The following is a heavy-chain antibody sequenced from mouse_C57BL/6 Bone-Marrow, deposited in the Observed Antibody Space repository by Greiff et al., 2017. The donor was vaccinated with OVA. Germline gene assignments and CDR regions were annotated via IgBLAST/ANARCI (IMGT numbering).Heavy chain of an antibody. CDR2: IDPETGGT. CDR1: GYTFTDYE. J-gene: IGHJ2*01. D-gene: IGHD1-1*02. V-gene: IGHV1-15*01. CDR3: TRLWGGDY. Sequence: VHLVESGAELVRPGASVTLSCKASGYTFTDYEMHWVKQTPVHGLEWIGAIDPETGGTAYNQKFKGKAILTADKSSSTAYMELRSLTSEDSAVYYCTRLWGGDYWGQGTTLTVSS.